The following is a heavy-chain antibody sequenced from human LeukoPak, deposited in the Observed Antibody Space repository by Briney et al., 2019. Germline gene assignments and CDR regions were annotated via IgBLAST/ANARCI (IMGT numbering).Heavy chain of an antibody. D-gene: IGHD5-12*01. Sequence: ASVKVSCKASGYTFTSYAMNWVRQAPGQGLEWMGWINTNTGNPTYAQGFTGRFVFSLDTSVSTAYLQISSLKAGDTAVYYCASSGYDSEYYFDYWGQGTLVTVSS. CDR1: GYTFTSYA. V-gene: IGHV7-4-1*02. CDR3: ASSGYDSEYYFDY. CDR2: INTNTGNP. J-gene: IGHJ4*02.